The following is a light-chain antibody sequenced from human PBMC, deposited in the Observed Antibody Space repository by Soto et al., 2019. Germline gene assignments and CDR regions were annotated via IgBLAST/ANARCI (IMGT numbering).Light chain of an antibody. CDR3: QQYNNWPLT. CDR1: QSVDND. Sequence: EIVMTQSPATLSVSPGDRPTLTCRASQSVDNDLAWYQQKPGQPPRLLIYDASTRATGIPARFSGSQSGTEFTLTISSLLSEDFAVYSCQQYNNWPLTFGGGTKVDI. V-gene: IGKV3D-15*01. CDR2: DAS. J-gene: IGKJ4*01.